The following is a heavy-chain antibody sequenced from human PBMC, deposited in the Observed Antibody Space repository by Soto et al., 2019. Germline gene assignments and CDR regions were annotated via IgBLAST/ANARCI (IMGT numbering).Heavy chain of an antibody. D-gene: IGHD3-16*01. V-gene: IGHV5-51*01. CDR2: INPADSDI. CDR1: GYSFTSNW. CDR3: ARHQRDDASRKIDC. Sequence: PGESLKISCQGSGYSFTSNWIGWVRQMPGKGLEWMGTINPADSDIKYSPSFQGQVTISADKSIGTAYLQWSSLKASDTAMYYCARHQRDDASRKIDCWGQGTLVTVSS. J-gene: IGHJ4*02.